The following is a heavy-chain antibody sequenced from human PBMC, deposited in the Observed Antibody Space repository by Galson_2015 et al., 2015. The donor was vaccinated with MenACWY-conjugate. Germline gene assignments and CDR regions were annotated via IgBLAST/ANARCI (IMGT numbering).Heavy chain of an antibody. Sequence: SLRLSCAASGFTFNNYWTHWVRQPPGKGLEWISYIKADGSFSNYADSVKGRFTISTDNAKYMVYLQMHGLGDEDTAVYFCARDNNWSFDSWGQGTLVTVSS. CDR3: ARDNNWSFDS. CDR1: GFTFNNYW. CDR2: IKADGSFS. V-gene: IGHV3-74*01. D-gene: IGHD1-1*01. J-gene: IGHJ4*02.